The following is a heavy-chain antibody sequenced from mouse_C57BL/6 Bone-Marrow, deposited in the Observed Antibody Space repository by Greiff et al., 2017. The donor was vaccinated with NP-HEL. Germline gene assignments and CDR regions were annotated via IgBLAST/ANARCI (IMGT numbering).Heavy chain of an antibody. D-gene: IGHD1-1*01. CDR2: IWRGGST. Sequence: VKLMESGPGLVQPSQSLSITCTVSGFSLTSYGVHWVRQSPGQGLEWLGVIWRGGSTAHNAAFMSRLSITKDNSKSQVYFRMNSLQADDTARYYCAKSLYGSSASYWGQGTLVTVSA. CDR3: AKSLYGSSASY. J-gene: IGHJ3*01. V-gene: IGHV2-5*01. CDR1: GFSLTSYG.